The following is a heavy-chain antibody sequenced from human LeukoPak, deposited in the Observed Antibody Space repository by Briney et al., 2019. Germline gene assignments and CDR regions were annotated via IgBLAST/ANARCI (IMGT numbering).Heavy chain of an antibody. CDR1: GYTFTSYY. V-gene: IGHV1-46*01. CDR2: INPSGGST. J-gene: IGHJ3*02. CDR3: ARENRTDAFDT. Sequence: ASVKVSCKASGYTFTSYYMHWVRQAPGQGLEWMGIINPSGGSTSYAQKFQGRVTMTRDMSTSTVYMELSSLRSEDTAVYYCARENRTDAFDTWGQGTMVTVSS.